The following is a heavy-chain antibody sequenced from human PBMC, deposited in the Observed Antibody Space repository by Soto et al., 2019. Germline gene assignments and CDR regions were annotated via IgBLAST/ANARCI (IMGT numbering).Heavy chain of an antibody. Sequence: SVKVSCKASEGTFSSYAISWVRQAPGQGLEWMGGIIPIFGTANYAQKFQGRVTMTEDTSTDTAYMELSSLKSEDTAVYYCATGRVSYYYGSGRHAFDIWGQGTMVTVSS. V-gene: IGHV1-69*06. CDR3: ATGRVSYYYGSGRHAFDI. CDR2: IIPIFGTA. J-gene: IGHJ3*02. CDR1: EGTFSSYA. D-gene: IGHD3-10*01.